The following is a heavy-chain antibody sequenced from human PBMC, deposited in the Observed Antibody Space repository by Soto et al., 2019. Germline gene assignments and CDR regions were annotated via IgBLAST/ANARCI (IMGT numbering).Heavy chain of an antibody. V-gene: IGHV3-30-3*01. CDR3: ARAPQWLVYGGSGFDY. D-gene: IGHD6-19*01. J-gene: IGHJ4*02. Sequence: QVQLVESGGGVVQPGRSLRLSCAASGFTFSSYAMHWVRQAPGKGLEWVAVISYDGSNKYYADSVKGRFTISRDNSKNTLYLQMNSLRAEATAVYYCARAPQWLVYGGSGFDYWGQGTLVTVSS. CDR1: GFTFSSYA. CDR2: ISYDGSNK.